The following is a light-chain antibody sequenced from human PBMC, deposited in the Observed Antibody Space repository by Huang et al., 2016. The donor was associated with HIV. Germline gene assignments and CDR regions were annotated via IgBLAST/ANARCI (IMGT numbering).Light chain of an antibody. CDR3: QQYYSTPIT. J-gene: IGKJ5*01. V-gene: IGKV4-1*01. CDR2: WAS. Sequence: DIVMTQSPDSLAVSLGERATINCKSSQSVLYSSNNKNDLAWYQQKPGQPPKLLIHWASTRESGVPDRFSGSGSGTDFTLTISSLQAEDVAVYYCQQYYSTPITFGQGTRLEIK. CDR1: QSVLYSSNNKND.